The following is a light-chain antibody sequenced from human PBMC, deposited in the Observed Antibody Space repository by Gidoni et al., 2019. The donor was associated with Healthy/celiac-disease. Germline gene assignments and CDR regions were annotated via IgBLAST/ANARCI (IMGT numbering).Light chain of an antibody. J-gene: IGLJ2*01. Sequence: QLVLTHSPSASASLGASVKLTCTLSSGHSSYAIAWHQQQPEKGPRYLMKLNSDGSHNKGDGIPDRFSGSSSGAERYLTISSLQSEDEADYYCQTWGTGIHVVFGGGTKLTVL. V-gene: IGLV4-69*01. CDR1: SGHSSYA. CDR3: QTWGTGIHVV. CDR2: LNSDGSH.